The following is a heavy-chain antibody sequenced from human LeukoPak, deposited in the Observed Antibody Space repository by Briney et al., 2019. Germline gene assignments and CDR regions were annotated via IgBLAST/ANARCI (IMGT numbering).Heavy chain of an antibody. CDR2: ADYSGST. D-gene: IGHD1-20*01. CDR3: AGVSFTNWNPSYFDN. Sequence: PSETLSLTCTVSGGSVGSSSFYWGGIRQPPGKGLEWIGSADYSGSTYYNPTLKSRVSISVDTSKNQVSLRVTSVTAADTAVYYCAGVSFTNWNPSYFDNWGQGTLVTVSS. V-gene: IGHV4-39*07. J-gene: IGHJ4*02. CDR1: GGSVGSSSFY.